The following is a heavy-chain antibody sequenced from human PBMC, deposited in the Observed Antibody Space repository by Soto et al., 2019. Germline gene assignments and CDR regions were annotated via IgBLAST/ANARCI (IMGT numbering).Heavy chain of an antibody. Sequence: ASVKVSCKASGYTFTGYYMHWVRQAPGQGLEWMGWINPNSGGTNYAQKFQGRVTMTRDTSISTAYMELSRLRSDDTAVYYCARDVRRGIVVVITTGNGAFDIWGQGTMVTVSS. CDR1: GYTFTGYY. D-gene: IGHD3-22*01. J-gene: IGHJ3*02. CDR2: INPNSGGT. V-gene: IGHV1-2*02. CDR3: ARDVRRGIVVVITTGNGAFDI.